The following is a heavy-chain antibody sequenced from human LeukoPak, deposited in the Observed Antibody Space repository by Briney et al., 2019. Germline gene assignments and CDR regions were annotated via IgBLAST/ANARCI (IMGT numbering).Heavy chain of an antibody. CDR2: ISGSGGST. J-gene: IGHJ3*02. CDR3: ARRGWVTMIVVVIGNAFDI. D-gene: IGHD3-22*01. CDR1: GFTFSSYG. V-gene: IGHV3-23*01. Sequence: PGGSLRLSCAASGFTFSSYGMHWVRQAPGKGLEWVTAISGSGGSTYYADSVKGRFTISRDNSKNTLYLQMNSLRAEDTAVYYCARRGWVTMIVVVIGNAFDIWGQGTMVTVSS.